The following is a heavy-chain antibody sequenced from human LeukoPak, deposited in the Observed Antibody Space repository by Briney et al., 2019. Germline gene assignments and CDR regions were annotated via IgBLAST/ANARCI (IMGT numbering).Heavy chain of an antibody. CDR2: ISAYNGNT. CDR1: GYTFTSYG. V-gene: IGHV1-18*01. D-gene: IGHD3-22*01. J-gene: IGHJ4*02. CDR3: ARGFPNYYDSSGYLDY. Sequence: ASVKVSCKASGYTFTSYGISWVRQAPGQGLEWMGWISAYNGNTNYAQKLQGRVTMTTDTSTSTAYMELRSPRSEDTAVYYCARGFPNYYDSSGYLDYWGQGTLVTVSS.